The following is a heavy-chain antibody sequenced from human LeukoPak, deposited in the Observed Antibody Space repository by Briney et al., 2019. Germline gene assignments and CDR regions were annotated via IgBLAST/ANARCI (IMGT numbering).Heavy chain of an antibody. CDR2: INHSGST. J-gene: IGHJ4*02. CDR1: GGSFSGYY. D-gene: IGHD2-2*01. Sequence: SETLSLTCAVYGGSFSGYYWSWIRQPPGKGLEWIGEINHSGSTNYNPSLKSRVTISVDTSKNQFSLKLSSVTAADTAVYYCASSLGYCSSTSCPNGYWGQGTLVTVSS. V-gene: IGHV4-34*01. CDR3: ASSLGYCSSTSCPNGY.